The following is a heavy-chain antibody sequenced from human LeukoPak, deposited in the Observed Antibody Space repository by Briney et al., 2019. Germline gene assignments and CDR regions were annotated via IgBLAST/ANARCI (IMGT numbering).Heavy chain of an antibody. CDR1: GGSISSSNYY. Sequence: SETLSLTCIASGGSISSSNYYWGWVRQPPGKGLEWIGSMYFSGNTYYNPSLKSRVTISVDTSKNQFSLKLTSVTAADTAVYYCATLITAAASDYYMDVWGKGTTVTVSS. CDR2: MYFSGNT. V-gene: IGHV4-39*01. CDR3: ATLITAAASDYYMDV. D-gene: IGHD6-13*01. J-gene: IGHJ6*03.